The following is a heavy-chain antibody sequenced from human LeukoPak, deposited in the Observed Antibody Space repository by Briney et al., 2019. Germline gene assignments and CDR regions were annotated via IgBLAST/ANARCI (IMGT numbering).Heavy chain of an antibody. J-gene: IGHJ6*02. CDR3: ARDNGDYCSAGYYYGMDV. CDR2: IKYNGDSA. D-gene: IGHD4-17*01. V-gene: IGHV3-20*04. CDR1: GFIIDDYD. Sequence: GGSLRLSCAASGFIIDDYDMNWVRQIPGKGLEWVSRIKYNGDSAAYADSVEGRFTVSRDNAKSSLYLQMNSLRVEDTAVYYCARDNGDYCSAGYYYGMDVWGQGTTVTVSS.